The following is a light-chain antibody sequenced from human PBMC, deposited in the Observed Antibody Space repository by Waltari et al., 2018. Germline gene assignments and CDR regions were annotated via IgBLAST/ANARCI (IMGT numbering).Light chain of an antibody. V-gene: IGLV10-54*04. CDR3: AVWDSRLSAWL. Sequence: QAGLTQPPSVSKGLGQTATLTCSGNADNVGNEGAIWLQQYPGHPPKLLAHRGTKRPSGVSERFSASRSGDTASLNIDGLQTDDEADYHCAVWDSRLSAWLFGGGTKLTVL. CDR1: ADNVGNEG. CDR2: RGT. J-gene: IGLJ3*02.